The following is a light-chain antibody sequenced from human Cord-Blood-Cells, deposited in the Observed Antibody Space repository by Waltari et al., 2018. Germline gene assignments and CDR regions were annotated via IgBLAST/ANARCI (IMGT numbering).Light chain of an antibody. CDR3: CSYAGSSTYV. CDR2: EGS. V-gene: IGLV2-23*01. J-gene: IGLJ1*01. Sequence: QSALTQPASVSGSPGQSITISCTGTSSDVGSSNFFSWYQQHPGKAPKLMIYEGSKRPSGVSNRFSGSKSGNTASLTISGLQAEDEADYYCCSYAGSSTYVFGTGTKVTVL. CDR1: SSDVGSSNF.